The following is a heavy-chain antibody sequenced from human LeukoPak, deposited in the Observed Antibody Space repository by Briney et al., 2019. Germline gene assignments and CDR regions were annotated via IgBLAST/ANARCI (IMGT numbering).Heavy chain of an antibody. CDR3: TKFSSSWLHYYYMDV. CDR2: LNAGGGST. J-gene: IGHJ6*03. D-gene: IGHD6-13*01. V-gene: IGHV3-23*01. CDR1: GFTFSNYA. Sequence: GGSLRLSCVASGFTFSNYAMSWVRQAPEKGLEWVSGLNAGGGSTYYADSVKGRFTISRDNSKNTLYLQMNSLRAEDTAVYYCTKFSSSWLHYYYMDVWGKGTTVTVSS.